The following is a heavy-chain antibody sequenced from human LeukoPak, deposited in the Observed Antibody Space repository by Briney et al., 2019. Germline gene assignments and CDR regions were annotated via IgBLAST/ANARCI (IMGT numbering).Heavy chain of an antibody. CDR1: GGSISSGGYY. CDR3: ARGGYSYGSSQPYYFDY. Sequence: SETLSLTCTVSGGSISSGGYYWSWIRQHPGKGLEWIGYIYYSEITYYNPSLRSRVTISVDTSKNQFSLKLSSVTAADTAVYYCARGGYSYGSSQPYYFDYWGQGTLVTVSS. J-gene: IGHJ4*02. CDR2: IYYSEIT. D-gene: IGHD5-18*01. V-gene: IGHV4-31*03.